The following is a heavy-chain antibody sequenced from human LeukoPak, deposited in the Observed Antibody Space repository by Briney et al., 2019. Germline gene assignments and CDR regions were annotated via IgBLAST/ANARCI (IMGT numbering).Heavy chain of an antibody. CDR3: TTSRIAAEHYFDY. CDR2: IKSKTDAGTT. D-gene: IGHD6-13*01. CDR1: GFTFSNAW. Sequence: PGGSLRLSCAASGFTFSNAWMSWVRQAPGKGLEWVGRIKSKTDAGTTDYAAPGKGTFTSSRDDSKNTLYLQMNSLKTEDTAVYYCTTSRIAAEHYFDYWGQGTLVTVSS. J-gene: IGHJ4*02. V-gene: IGHV3-15*01.